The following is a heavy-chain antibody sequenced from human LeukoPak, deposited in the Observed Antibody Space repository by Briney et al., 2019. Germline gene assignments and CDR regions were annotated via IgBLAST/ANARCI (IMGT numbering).Heavy chain of an antibody. Sequence: ASVKVSCKAYGYTFMSHGISWVRQAPGEGLEWMGWISGSSSNTNYAQRLQGRVTMTTDTSTTTAYMELRSLRSDDTAVYYCARATGTWGHDGFDIWGQGTMVTVSS. CDR3: ARATGTWGHDGFDI. J-gene: IGHJ3*02. CDR2: ISGSSSNT. V-gene: IGHV1-18*01. CDR1: GYTFMSHG. D-gene: IGHD3-16*01.